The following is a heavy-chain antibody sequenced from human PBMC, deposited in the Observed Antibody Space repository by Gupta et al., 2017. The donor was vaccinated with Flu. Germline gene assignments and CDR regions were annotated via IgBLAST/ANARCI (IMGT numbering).Heavy chain of an antibody. J-gene: IGHJ6*02. CDR1: GFTFSSYE. V-gene: IGHV3-48*03. CDR2: ISSSGSTI. Sequence: EVQLVESGGGLVQPGGSLRLSCAASGFTFSSYEMNWVRQAPGKGLEWVSYISSSGSTIYYADSVKGRVTISRDNAKNSLYRQMNSLRAEETAVYYCARDRAAAGTYYYYYGMDVWGQGTTVTVYS. CDR3: ARDRAAAGTYYYYYGMDV. D-gene: IGHD6-13*01.